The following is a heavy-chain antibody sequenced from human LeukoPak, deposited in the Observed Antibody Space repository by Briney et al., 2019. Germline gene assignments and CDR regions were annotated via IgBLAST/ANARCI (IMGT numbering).Heavy chain of an antibody. V-gene: IGHV1-69*13. Sequence: ASVKVSCKASGGTFSSYAISWVRQAPGQGLEWMGGIIPIFGTANYAQKFQGRVTITADESTSTAYMELSSLRSEDTAVYYCARGKKRYCSSTSCYTLYYYYYYMDVWGKGTTVTVSS. CDR2: IIPIFGTA. D-gene: IGHD2-2*02. CDR1: GGTFSSYA. CDR3: ARGKKRYCSSTSCYTLYYYYYYMDV. J-gene: IGHJ6*03.